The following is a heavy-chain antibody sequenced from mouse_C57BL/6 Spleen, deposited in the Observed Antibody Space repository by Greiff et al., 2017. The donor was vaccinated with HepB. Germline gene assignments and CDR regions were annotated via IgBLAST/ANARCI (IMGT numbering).Heavy chain of an antibody. D-gene: IGHD4-1*02. Sequence: EVKLVESGGGLVKPGGSLKLSCAASGFTFSSYAMSWVRQTPEKRLEWVATISDGGSYTYYPDNVKGRFTISRDNAKNNLYLQMSHPKSEDTAMYYCARDSNSLYYYAMDYWGQGTSVTVSS. CDR3: ARDSNSLYYYAMDY. J-gene: IGHJ4*01. CDR1: GFTFSSYA. V-gene: IGHV5-4*01. CDR2: ISDGGSYT.